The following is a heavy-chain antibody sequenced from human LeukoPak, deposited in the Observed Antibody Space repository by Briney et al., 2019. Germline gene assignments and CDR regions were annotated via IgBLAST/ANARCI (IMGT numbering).Heavy chain of an antibody. J-gene: IGHJ6*02. CDR3: ERCPDYDFWSGYPRGYYYGMDV. Sequence: GGSLRLSCAASGFTFSSYSMNWVRQARGKGLECVSSISSSSSYIYYADSVKGRFTISRDNAKNSLYLQMNSLRAEDTAVYYCERCPDYDFWSGYPRGYYYGMDVWGQGTTVTVSS. V-gene: IGHV3-21*01. CDR2: ISSSSSYI. D-gene: IGHD3-3*01. CDR1: GFTFSSYS.